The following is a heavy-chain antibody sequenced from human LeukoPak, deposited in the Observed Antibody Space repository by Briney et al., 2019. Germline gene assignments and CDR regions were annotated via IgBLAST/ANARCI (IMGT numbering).Heavy chain of an antibody. V-gene: IGHV3-74*01. Sequence: QPGGSLRLSCASSGFTFSFYWMHCVRQAPGKGLVWVSRINNDGRSTSYAGSVKGRFTISRDNAKNTLYLQMNSLRAEDTAVYYCARDNEYCTGGTCRLDYWGQGALVTVSS. J-gene: IGHJ4*02. D-gene: IGHD2-15*01. CDR2: INNDGRST. CDR3: ARDNEYCTGGTCRLDY. CDR1: GFTFSFYW.